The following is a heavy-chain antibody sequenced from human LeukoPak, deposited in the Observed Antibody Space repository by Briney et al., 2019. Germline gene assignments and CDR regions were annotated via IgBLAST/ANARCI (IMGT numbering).Heavy chain of an antibody. CDR3: ARGFRDVDTAMVFPSSDY. V-gene: IGHV3-48*03. J-gene: IGHJ4*02. CDR2: ISSSGSTI. CDR1: GFTFSSYE. Sequence: GGSLRLSCAASGFTFSSYEMNWVRQAPGKGLEWVSYISSSGSTIYYADSAKGRFTISRDNAKNSLYLQMNSLRAEDTAVYYCARGFRDVDTAMVFPSSDYWGQGTLVTVSS. D-gene: IGHD5-18*01.